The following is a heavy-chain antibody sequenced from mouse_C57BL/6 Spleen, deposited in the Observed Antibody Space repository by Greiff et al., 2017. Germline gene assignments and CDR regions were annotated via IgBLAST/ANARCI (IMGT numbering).Heavy chain of an antibody. CDR3: ARNPGGLPYYYAMDY. CDR2: IWSGGST. CDR1: GFSLTSYG. J-gene: IGHJ4*01. V-gene: IGHV2-2*01. Sequence: VKLQESGPGLVQPSQSLSITCTVSGFSLTSYGVHWVRQSPGKGLEWLGVIWSGGSTDYNAAFISRLSISKDNSKSQVFFKMNSLQADDTAIYYCARNPGGLPYYYAMDYWGQGTSVTVSS. D-gene: IGHD2-2*01.